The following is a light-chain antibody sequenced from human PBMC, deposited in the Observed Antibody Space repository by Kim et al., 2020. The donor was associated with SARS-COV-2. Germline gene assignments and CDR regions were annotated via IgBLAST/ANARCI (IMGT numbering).Light chain of an antibody. CDR3: QQYNTYCT. CDR1: QSISSW. J-gene: IGKJ1*01. V-gene: IGKV1-5*03. Sequence: DIQMTQSPSTLSASEGDRVTITCRASQSISSWLAWYQQKPGKAPKLLIYKASNLASGVPSRFSGSESGTEFTLTISSLQPDDFATYYCQQYNTYCTFGQGTKVDSK. CDR2: KAS.